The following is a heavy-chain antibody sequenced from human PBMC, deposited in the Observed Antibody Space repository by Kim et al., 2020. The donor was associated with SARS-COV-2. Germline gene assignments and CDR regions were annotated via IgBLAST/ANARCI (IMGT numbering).Heavy chain of an antibody. CDR1: GFTFSNSP. CDR2: IDGRGATT. V-gene: IGHV3-23*01. CDR3: AKSGQLDY. D-gene: IGHD5-12*01. J-gene: IGHJ4*02. Sequence: GGSLRLSCAASGFTFSNSPMSWVRQAPGKGLEWVSTIDGRGATTYYPGSVKGRFTISRDNSKNTLYLQMNNLRAEDTAVHFCAKSGQLDYWGQGTLITVS.